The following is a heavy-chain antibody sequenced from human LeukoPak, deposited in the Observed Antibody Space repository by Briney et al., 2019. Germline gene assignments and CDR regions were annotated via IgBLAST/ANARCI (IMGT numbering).Heavy chain of an antibody. J-gene: IGHJ4*02. CDR1: GFTFGDYA. Sequence: PGRSLRLSCTTSGFTFGDYAMNWVRQAPGKGLEWVGFIRSQANGGATEYAASVKGRFTISRDNSKSIAYLQMNSLKTEDTAVYDCSRARPAIPVAVYWGQGTMVTVSS. V-gene: IGHV3-49*04. CDR3: SRARPAIPVAVY. D-gene: IGHD2-2*02. CDR2: IRSQANGGAT.